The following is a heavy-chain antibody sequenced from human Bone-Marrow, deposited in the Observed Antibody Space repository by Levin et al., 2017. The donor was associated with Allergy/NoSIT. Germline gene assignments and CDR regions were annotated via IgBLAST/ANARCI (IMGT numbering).Heavy chain of an antibody. CDR1: GGSISSSSYY. V-gene: IGHV4-39*07. CDR2: IYYSGST. D-gene: IGHD5-12*01. Sequence: SETLSLTCTVSGGSISSSSYYWGWIRQPPGKGLEWIGSIYYSGSTYYNPSLKSRVTISVDTSKNQFSLKLSSVTAADTAVYYCARVGFVDIVATMVGASGVDYWGQGTLVTVSS. CDR3: ARVGFVDIVATMVGASGVDY. J-gene: IGHJ4*02.